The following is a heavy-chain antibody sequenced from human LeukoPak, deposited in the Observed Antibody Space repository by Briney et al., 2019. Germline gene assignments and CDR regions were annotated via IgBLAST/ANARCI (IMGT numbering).Heavy chain of an antibody. Sequence: SETLSLTCTVSGGSISSSSYYWGWIRQPPGKGLEWIGSIYYSGSTYYNPSLKSRVTISVDTSKNQFSLKLSSVTAADTAVYYCARNSNSGSYLFDYWGQGTLVTVSS. CDR1: GGSISSSSYY. D-gene: IGHD1-26*01. J-gene: IGHJ4*02. CDR2: IYYSGST. V-gene: IGHV4-39*01. CDR3: ARNSNSGSYLFDY.